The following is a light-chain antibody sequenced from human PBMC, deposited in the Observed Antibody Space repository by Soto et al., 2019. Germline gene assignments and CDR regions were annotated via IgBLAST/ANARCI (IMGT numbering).Light chain of an antibody. CDR1: SSDVGGYNY. V-gene: IGLV2-8*01. Sequence: QSVLTQPPSASGSPGQSVTISCTGTSSDVGGYNYVSWYQQHPGKAPKLMIYEVSKRPSGVPDRFSGSKSGNTASLTVSGLQAEDEADYYCSSYAGSNNVVFGGGTKXTVL. CDR3: SSYAGSNNVV. CDR2: EVS. J-gene: IGLJ2*01.